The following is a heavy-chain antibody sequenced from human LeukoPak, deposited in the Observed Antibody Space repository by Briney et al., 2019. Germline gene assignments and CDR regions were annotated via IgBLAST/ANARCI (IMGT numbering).Heavy chain of an antibody. CDR3: ARVLWFGELPSPFDY. CDR1: GYTFTGYY. J-gene: IGHJ4*02. D-gene: IGHD3-10*01. V-gene: IGHV1-2*02. CDR2: INPNSGGT. Sequence: ASVKVSCKASGYTFTGYYMHWVRQAPGQGLEWMGWINPNSGGTNYAQKFQGRVTMTRDTSISTAYMELSRLRSDDTAVYYCARVLWFGELPSPFDYWGQGTPVTVSS.